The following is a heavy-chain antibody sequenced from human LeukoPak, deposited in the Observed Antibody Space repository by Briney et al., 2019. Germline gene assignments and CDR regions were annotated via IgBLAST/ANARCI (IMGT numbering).Heavy chain of an antibody. J-gene: IGHJ6*03. CDR1: GFTFSSYS. V-gene: IGHV3-30*01. D-gene: IGHD3-3*01. CDR2: ISYGGSNK. CDR3: ARDPHDFWSGQYYYYYYMDV. Sequence: PARSLRLSCAASGFTFSSYSMNWVRQPPGKGLEWVAVISYGGSNKYYADSVKGRFTISRDNSKNTLYLQMNSLRAEDTAVYYCARDPHDFWSGQYYYYYYMDVWGKGTTVTVSS.